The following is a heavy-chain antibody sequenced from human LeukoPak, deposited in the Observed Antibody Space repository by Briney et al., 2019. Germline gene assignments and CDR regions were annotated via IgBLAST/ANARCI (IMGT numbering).Heavy chain of an antibody. CDR3: ARDRRGCSSTSCYHHHGMDV. CDR2: ISSSSSTI. Sequence: GGSLRLSCAASGFTFSSYSMNWVRQAPGKGLEWVSYISSSSSTIYYADSVKGRFTISRDNAKNSLYLQMNSLRDEDTAVYYCARDRRGCSSTSCYHHHGMDVWGQGTTVTVSS. J-gene: IGHJ6*02. D-gene: IGHD2-2*01. V-gene: IGHV3-48*02. CDR1: GFTFSSYS.